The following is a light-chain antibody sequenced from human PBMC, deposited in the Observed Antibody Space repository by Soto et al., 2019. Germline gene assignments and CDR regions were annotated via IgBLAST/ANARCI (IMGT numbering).Light chain of an antibody. J-gene: IGKJ2*01. Sequence: EIVMTQSPANLSVSPGERATLSCRASQSVSSNLAWYPQKPGQGPRLLLYGASTRATGIPARFSGSGSGTESPPTISSLQSEDFAVYYCQQYNKWPPYTFGQGTKVEIK. V-gene: IGKV3-15*01. CDR2: GAS. CDR3: QQYNKWPPYT. CDR1: QSVSSN.